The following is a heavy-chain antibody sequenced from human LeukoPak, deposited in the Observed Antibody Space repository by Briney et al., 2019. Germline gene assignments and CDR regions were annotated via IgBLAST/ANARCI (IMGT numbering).Heavy chain of an antibody. CDR1: GGSISSYC. CDR2: IYYSGST. Sequence: PSETLSLTCTVSGGSISSYCWSWIRQPPGKGLEWIGYIYYSGSTNYNPSLKSRVTISVDTSKNQFSLKLSSVTAADTAVYYCARDLGYSSSWPFAYWGQGTLVTVSS. V-gene: IGHV4-59*01. J-gene: IGHJ4*02. CDR3: ARDLGYSSSWPFAY. D-gene: IGHD6-13*01.